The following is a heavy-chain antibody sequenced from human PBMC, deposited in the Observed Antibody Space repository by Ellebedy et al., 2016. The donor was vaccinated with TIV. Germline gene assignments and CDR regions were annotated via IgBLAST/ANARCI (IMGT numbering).Heavy chain of an antibody. Sequence: GESLKISCAASGFTFSSYAMSWVRQAPGQGLEWVSGINGNAVSTAYADSVKGRFTISRDNSKDTLFLQMHSLRAEDTAVYYCASSRYHYYLGNTIFVYWGQGTLVTVSS. J-gene: IGHJ4*02. CDR2: INGNAVST. V-gene: IGHV3-23*01. CDR3: ASSRYHYYLGNTIFVY. CDR1: GFTFSSYA. D-gene: IGHD3-10*01.